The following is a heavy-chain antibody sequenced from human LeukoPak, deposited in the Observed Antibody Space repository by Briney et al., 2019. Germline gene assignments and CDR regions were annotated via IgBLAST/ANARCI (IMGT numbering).Heavy chain of an antibody. CDR1: GFTFSSYA. V-gene: IGHV3-30-3*01. D-gene: IGHD3-22*01. J-gene: IGHJ4*02. CDR3: AREVYDSSGYYSH. CDR2: ISYDGSNK. Sequence: PGRSLRLSCAASGFTFSSYAMHWVRQAPGKGLEWVAVISYDGSNKYYADSVKGRFTIPRDNSKNTLYLQMNSLRAEDTAVYYCAREVYDSSGYYSHWGQGTLVTVSS.